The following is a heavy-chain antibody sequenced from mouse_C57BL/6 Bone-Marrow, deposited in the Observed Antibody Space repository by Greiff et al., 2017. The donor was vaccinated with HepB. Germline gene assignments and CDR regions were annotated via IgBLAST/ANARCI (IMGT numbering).Heavy chain of an antibody. D-gene: IGHD3-2*02. Sequence: DVQLQESGPGLVKPSQSLSLTCSVTGYSITSGYYWNWIRQFPGNKLEWMGYISYDGSNNYNPSLKNRISITRDTSKNQFFLKLNSVTTEDTATYYCARTAQASYYFDYWGQGTTLTVSS. V-gene: IGHV3-6*01. CDR1: GYSITSGYY. J-gene: IGHJ2*01. CDR2: ISYDGSN. CDR3: ARTAQASYYFDY.